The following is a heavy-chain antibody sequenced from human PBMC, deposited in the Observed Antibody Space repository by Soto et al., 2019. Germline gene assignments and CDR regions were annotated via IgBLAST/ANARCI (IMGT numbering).Heavy chain of an antibody. V-gene: IGHV3-23*01. Sequence: EVHLLESGGGLVQPGGSLRLSCAASELSSSNHAMTWVRQAPGKGLEWVSGISGTDGGAYYADSVKGRFTISRDNSRSTLYLQMNSLRVEDTAVYYCVSGGLHGYTNGGLSYFHSWGQGTLVTVSS. J-gene: IGHJ4*02. CDR2: ISGTDGGA. CDR3: VSGGLHGYTNGGLSYFHS. D-gene: IGHD5-18*01. CDR1: ELSSSNHA.